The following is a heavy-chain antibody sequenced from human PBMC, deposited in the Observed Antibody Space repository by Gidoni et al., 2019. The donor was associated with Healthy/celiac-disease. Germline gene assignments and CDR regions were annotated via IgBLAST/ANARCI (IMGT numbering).Heavy chain of an antibody. J-gene: IGHJ4*02. CDR1: GIPFSSSG. Sequence: QVQLVASGGGVVQPGRSPRLSCAASGIPFSSSGMHWVRQAPGKGLEWVAVISDDGSNKYYADSVKGRFTISRDNSKNTLYLQMNSLRAEDTAVYYCAKDQGPHFWSGYYNYWGQGTLVTVSS. D-gene: IGHD3-3*02. CDR3: AKDQGPHFWSGYYNY. CDR2: ISDDGSNK. V-gene: IGHV3-30*18.